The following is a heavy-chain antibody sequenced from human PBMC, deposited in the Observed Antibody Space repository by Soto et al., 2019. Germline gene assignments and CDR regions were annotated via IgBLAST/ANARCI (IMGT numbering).Heavy chain of an antibody. V-gene: IGHV4-31*03. CDR2: SYCSWRT. CDR3: SRFAKEENPKVGAWYYFDY. CDR1: VIFISTGRYF. Sequence: NPSEPLSPTCTAAVIFISTGRYFWTWTRQHAGKGSDWIGNSYCSWRTYYNPSLKSRVTISVDTSKNQFALKLISVTAADTAVYSCSRFAKEENPKVGAWYYFDYWGQGTRFT. D-gene: IGHD3-10*01. J-gene: IGHJ4*02.